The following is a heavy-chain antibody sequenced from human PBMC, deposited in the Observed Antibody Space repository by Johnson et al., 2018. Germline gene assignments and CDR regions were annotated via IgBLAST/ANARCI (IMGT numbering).Heavy chain of an antibody. CDR2: IAGNSDTS. J-gene: IGHJ3*01. D-gene: IGHD6-13*01. CDR3: ARDYWYGFDL. Sequence: VQLVESGGGLVQPRGSLRLSCAASGFTFSSRSMNWVRQAPGKGLEWISFIAGNSDTSYHADSVKGRFLISRDNGKNSLFLHMNSLKADDPAVYYCARDYWYGFDLWGQGTMVTVSS. V-gene: IGHV3-48*01. CDR1: GFTFSSRS.